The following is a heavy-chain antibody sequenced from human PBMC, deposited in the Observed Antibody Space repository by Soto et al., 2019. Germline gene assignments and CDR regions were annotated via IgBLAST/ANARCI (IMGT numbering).Heavy chain of an antibody. J-gene: IGHJ3*02. CDR2: IWYDGSNK. Sequence: PGGSLRLSCAASGFTFSSYGMHWVRQAPGKGLEWVAVIWYDGSNKCYADSVKGRFTISRDNSKNTLYLQMNSLRAEDTAVYYCASGLYGDYDSGAFDIWGQGTMVTVSS. CDR1: GFTFSSYG. CDR3: ASGLYGDYDSGAFDI. D-gene: IGHD4-17*01. V-gene: IGHV3-33*01.